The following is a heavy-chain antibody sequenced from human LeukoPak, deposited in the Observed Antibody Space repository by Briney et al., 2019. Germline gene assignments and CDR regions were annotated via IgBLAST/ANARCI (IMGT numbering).Heavy chain of an antibody. CDR3: AKNDGNYCDP. J-gene: IGHJ5*02. Sequence: LSGGSLRLSCAASGFMFSSYGMHWVRQAPGKGLEWVAFIRYDGNNKHYADSVKGRFTTSRDNSKNTLILQMNSLRPEDTAIYYCAKNDGNYCDPWGQGTLVTVSS. V-gene: IGHV3-30*02. D-gene: IGHD1-26*01. CDR2: IRYDGNNK. CDR1: GFMFSSYG.